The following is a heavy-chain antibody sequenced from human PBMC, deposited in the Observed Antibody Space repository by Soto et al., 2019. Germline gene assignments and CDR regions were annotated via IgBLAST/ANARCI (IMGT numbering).Heavy chain of an antibody. Sequence: GGPLRLSCAASGFTFDDYTMHWVRQAPGKGLEWVSLISWDGGSTYYADSVKGRFTISRDNSKNSLYLQMNSLRTEDTALYYCAKAAGGGSPVDYFDYWGQGTLVTVSS. CDR3: AKAAGGGSPVDYFDY. D-gene: IGHD2-15*01. CDR2: ISWDGGST. V-gene: IGHV3-43*01. CDR1: GFTFDDYT. J-gene: IGHJ4*02.